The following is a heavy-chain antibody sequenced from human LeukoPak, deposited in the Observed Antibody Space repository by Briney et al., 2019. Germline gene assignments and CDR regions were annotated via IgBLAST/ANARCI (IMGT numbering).Heavy chain of an antibody. CDR3: ARGHRLGSSWCNY. V-gene: IGHV4-34*01. Sequence: SETLSLTXAVYGGSFSGYYWSWIRQPPGKGLEWIGEINHSGSTNYNPSLKSRVTISVDTSKNQFSLKLSPVTAADTAVYYCARGHRLGSSWCNYWGQGTLVTVSS. CDR2: INHSGST. D-gene: IGHD6-13*01. J-gene: IGHJ4*02. CDR1: GGSFSGYY.